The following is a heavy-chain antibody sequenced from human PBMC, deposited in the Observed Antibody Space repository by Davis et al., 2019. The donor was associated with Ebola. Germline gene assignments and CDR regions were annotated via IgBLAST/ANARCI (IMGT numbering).Heavy chain of an antibody. D-gene: IGHD2-8*01. Sequence: GESLKISCAASGFTFSSYAMHWVRQAPGKGLEWVAVISYDGSNKYYADSVKGRFTISRDNSKNTLYLQMNSLRAEDTAVYYCAKGMSRSAYYAMDVWGQGTTVTVSS. CDR3: AKGMSRSAYYAMDV. CDR2: ISYDGSNK. CDR1: GFTFSSYA. V-gene: IGHV3-30-3*01. J-gene: IGHJ6*02.